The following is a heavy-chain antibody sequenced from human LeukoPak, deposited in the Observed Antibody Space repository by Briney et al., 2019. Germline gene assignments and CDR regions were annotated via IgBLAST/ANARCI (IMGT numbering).Heavy chain of an antibody. D-gene: IGHD3-22*01. CDR1: GGSFSGYY. V-gene: IGHV4-34*01. J-gene: IGHJ4*02. Sequence: PSETLSLTCAVYGGSFSGYYWSWIRQPPGKGLEWIGEINHSGSTNYNPSLKSRVTISVDTSKNQFSLKLSSVTAADTAVYYCARDRAYYDSSGYLSLFDYWGQGTLVTVSS. CDR3: ARDRAYYDSSGYLSLFDY. CDR2: INHSGST.